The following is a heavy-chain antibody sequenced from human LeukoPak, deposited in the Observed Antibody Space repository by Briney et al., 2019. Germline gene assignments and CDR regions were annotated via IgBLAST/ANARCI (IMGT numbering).Heavy chain of an antibody. Sequence: PGRSLRLSCAASGFTFSSYGMHWVRQAPGKGLEWVAVISYDGSNKYYADSVTGRFTIYRDNSKNTLFLQMSSLRAEDTGLYYCAKRQDFHDSTGCPNIDYWGQG. CDR2: ISYDGSNK. CDR3: AKRQDFHDSTGCPNIDY. D-gene: IGHD3-22*01. CDR1: GFTFSSYG. V-gene: IGHV3-30*18. J-gene: IGHJ4*02.